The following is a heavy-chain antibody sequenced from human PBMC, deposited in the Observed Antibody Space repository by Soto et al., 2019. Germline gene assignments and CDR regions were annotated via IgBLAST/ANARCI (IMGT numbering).Heavy chain of an antibody. CDR2: INHSGST. D-gene: IGHD3-16*01. CDR1: GGSFSGYY. V-gene: IGHV4-34*01. Sequence: SETLSLTCAVYGGSFSGYYWSWIRQPPGKGLEWIGEINHSGSTNYNPSLKSRVTISVDTSKNQFSLRLSSVTAADTAVYYCARAKGGTDAFDIWGQGTMVTVSS. CDR3: ARAKGGTDAFDI. J-gene: IGHJ3*02.